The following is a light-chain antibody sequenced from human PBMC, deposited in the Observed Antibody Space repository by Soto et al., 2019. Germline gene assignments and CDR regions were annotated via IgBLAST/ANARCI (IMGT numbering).Light chain of an antibody. J-gene: IGLJ2*01. V-gene: IGLV1-44*01. CDR3: ATWDDSLNGPV. CDR1: SSNIGRDT. CDR2: SNN. Sequence: QSVLTQPPSASGTPGQRVTISCSGSSSNIGRDTVNWYQQLPGTAPKLLIYSNNRRPAGVPDRFSGSKSGTSGSLAISGLLSEDEADYYCATWDDSLNGPVFGGGTQLTVL.